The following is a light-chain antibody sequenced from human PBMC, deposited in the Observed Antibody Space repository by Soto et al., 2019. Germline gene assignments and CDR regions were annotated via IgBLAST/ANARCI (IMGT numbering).Light chain of an antibody. CDR3: QQYNSYSPLT. J-gene: IGKJ4*01. V-gene: IGKV1-5*01. CDR1: RSISSW. CDR2: DAS. Sequence: DIQMTQSPSTLSASVGDRVTITCLASRSISSWLAWYQQKPGRAPKLLICDASTLESGVPSRFSGSGSGTEFTITISSLQPDDFATYYCQQYNSYSPLTFGGGTKV.